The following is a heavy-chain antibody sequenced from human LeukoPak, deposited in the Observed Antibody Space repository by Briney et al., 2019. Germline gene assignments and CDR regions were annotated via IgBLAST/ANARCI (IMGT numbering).Heavy chain of an antibody. CDR1: GFTFSTYW. D-gene: IGHD3-22*01. CDR3: ARGCGLHLSPASSYYDSRCRYFDD. V-gene: IGHV3-7*01. CDR2: IKQDGSEK. J-gene: IGHJ4*02. Sequence: GGSLRLSCAASGFTFSTYWMSWVRQAPGKGLEWVANIKQDGSEKYYVDSVKGRFTTSRDNAKNSLYLQMNSLRAEDTAVYYCARGCGLHLSPASSYYDSRCRYFDDWGQGTLVTVSS.